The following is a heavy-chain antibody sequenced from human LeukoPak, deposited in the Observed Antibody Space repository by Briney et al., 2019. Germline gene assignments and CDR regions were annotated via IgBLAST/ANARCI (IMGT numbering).Heavy chain of an antibody. CDR2: IYTSGST. Sequence: SETLSLTCTVSGGSISSYYWSWIRQPAGKGPEWIGRIYTSGSTNYNPSLKSRVTISVDTSKNQFSLKLSSVTAADTAVYYCARVPIYDILTGYPYYFDYWGQGTLVTVSS. CDR3: ARVPIYDILTGYPYYFDY. D-gene: IGHD3-9*01. J-gene: IGHJ4*02. V-gene: IGHV4-4*07. CDR1: GGSISSYY.